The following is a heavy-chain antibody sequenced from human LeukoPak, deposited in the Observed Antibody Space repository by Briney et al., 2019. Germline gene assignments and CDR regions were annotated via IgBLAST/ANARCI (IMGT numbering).Heavy chain of an antibody. CDR3: ARDGDYDYIWGSYRFED. CDR1: GFTFSGYW. J-gene: IGHJ4*02. D-gene: IGHD3-16*02. CDR2: INQDGTKR. Sequence: GGSLRLSCAAFGFTFSGYWMNWVRQAPGKGLEWVANINQDGTKRNYLDSVRGRFTISRDNAENSVYLQMNRLRAEDTAVYYCARDGDYDYIWGSYRFEDWGQGILVTVSS. V-gene: IGHV3-7*03.